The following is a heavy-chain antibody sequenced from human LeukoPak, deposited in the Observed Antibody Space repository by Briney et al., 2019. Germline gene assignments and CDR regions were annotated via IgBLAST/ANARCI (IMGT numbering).Heavy chain of an antibody. Sequence: PSETLSFTCTVSGGSINSASWTWIRQPPGKGLEWMGFTSYTGSTSYNPSLGSRVTMAVDTSSNQFSLDLSSVTAADTAVYYCATYDMMTGYSDSWGQGTLVTVSS. V-gene: IGHV4-59*01. CDR2: TSYTGST. CDR3: ATYDMMTGYSDS. D-gene: IGHD3-9*01. J-gene: IGHJ1*01. CDR1: GGSINSAS.